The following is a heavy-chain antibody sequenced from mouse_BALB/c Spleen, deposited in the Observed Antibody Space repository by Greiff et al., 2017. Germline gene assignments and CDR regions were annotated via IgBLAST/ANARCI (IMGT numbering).Heavy chain of an antibody. J-gene: IGHJ1*01. V-gene: IGHV1S137*01. Sequence: VQLQQSGAELVRPGVSVKISCKGSGYTFTDYAMHWVKQSPAKSLEWIGVISTYYGDANYNQKFKGKATMTVDKSSSTAYMELARLTAEDSAVYYCARRSHWYFDVWGAGTTVTVSS. CDR2: ISTYYGDA. CDR3: ARRSHWYFDV. CDR1: GYTFTDYA.